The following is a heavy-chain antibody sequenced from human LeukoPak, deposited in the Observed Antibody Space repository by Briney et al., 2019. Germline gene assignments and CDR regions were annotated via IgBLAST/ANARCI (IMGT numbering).Heavy chain of an antibody. D-gene: IGHD1-20*01. V-gene: IGHV3-74*01. J-gene: IGHJ4*02. CDR1: GFTFNTHW. Sequence: PGGSLRLSCAASGFTFNTHWMHWVRQAPGKGLVWVSRINTDESTTNYADSVKGRFTISRDNAKNTLYLQMNSLRAEDTAVYYCARDLNWNQIAYWGQGSLVSVSS. CDR2: INTDESTT. CDR3: ARDLNWNQIAY.